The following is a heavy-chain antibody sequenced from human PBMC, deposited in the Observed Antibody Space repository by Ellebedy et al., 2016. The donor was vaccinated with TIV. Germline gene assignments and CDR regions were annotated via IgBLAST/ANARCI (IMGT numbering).Heavy chain of an antibody. V-gene: IGHV1-2*02. D-gene: IGHD3-10*01. J-gene: IGHJ5*02. Sequence: AASVKVSCKASGYNFTDFYIHWVRQAPGQGLEWMGWIDPYTGDTNYARDFQGRVSLPRDTSISTVSMELSSLKSDDTSVYYCATIGWFGELLSDHWGQGTLLTVSS. CDR2: IDPYTGDT. CDR3: ATIGWFGELLSDH. CDR1: GYNFTDFY.